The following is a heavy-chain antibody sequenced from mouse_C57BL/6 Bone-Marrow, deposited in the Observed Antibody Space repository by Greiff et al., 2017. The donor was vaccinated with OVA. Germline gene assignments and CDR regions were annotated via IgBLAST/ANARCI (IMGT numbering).Heavy chain of an antibody. CDR3: TRGGNYDYFDY. V-gene: IGHV6-6*01. CDR1: GFTFSDAW. J-gene: IGHJ2*01. Sequence: EVQLVESGGGLVQPGGSMKLSCAASGFTFSDAWMDWVRQSPEKGLEWVAEIRNKANNHATYYAESVKGRFTISRDDSKSSVYLQMNSLRAEDTGIYYCTRGGNYDYFDYWGQGTTLTVSS. CDR2: IRNKANNHAT. D-gene: IGHD2-1*01.